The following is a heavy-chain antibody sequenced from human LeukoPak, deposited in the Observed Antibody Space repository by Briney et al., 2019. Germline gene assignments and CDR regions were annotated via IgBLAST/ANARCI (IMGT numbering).Heavy chain of an antibody. D-gene: IGHD1-26*01. Sequence: GGSLRLSCAASGFTFSDYYMSWIRQAPGKGLEWVSYISSSGSTIYYADSVKGRFTISRDNSKNTLYLQMNSLRAEDTAVYYCAKDYLRVEGATQFDYWGQGTLVTVSS. CDR1: GFTFSDYY. CDR2: ISSSGSTI. J-gene: IGHJ4*02. CDR3: AKDYLRVEGATQFDY. V-gene: IGHV3-11*01.